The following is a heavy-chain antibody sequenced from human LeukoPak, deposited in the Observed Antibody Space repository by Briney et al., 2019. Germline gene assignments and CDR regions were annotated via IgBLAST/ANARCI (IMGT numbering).Heavy chain of an antibody. Sequence: GGSLRLSCAASGLTFSTYSMAWVRQAPGKGLEWVSAMSGSGGSTYYADSVKGRFTISRDNAKNTLYLQMNSLRAEDTAVYYCAKDRGVRSDIWGQGTMVTVSS. CDR3: AKDRGVRSDI. CDR1: GLTFSTYS. CDR2: MSGSGGST. D-gene: IGHD4-17*01. J-gene: IGHJ3*02. V-gene: IGHV3-23*01.